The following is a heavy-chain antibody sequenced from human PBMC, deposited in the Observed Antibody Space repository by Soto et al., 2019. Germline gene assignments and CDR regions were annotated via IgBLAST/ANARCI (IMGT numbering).Heavy chain of an antibody. CDR1: GGTFSSYA. J-gene: IGHJ3*02. V-gene: IGHV1-69*13. D-gene: IGHD2-2*01. CDR3: AREAQLGIEGVAFDI. Sequence: ASVKVSCKASGGTFSSYAISWVRQAPGQGLEWMGGIIPIFGTANYAQKFQGRVTITADESTSTAYMELSSLRSEDTAVYYCAREAQLGIEGVAFDIWGQGTMVTVSS. CDR2: IIPIFGTA.